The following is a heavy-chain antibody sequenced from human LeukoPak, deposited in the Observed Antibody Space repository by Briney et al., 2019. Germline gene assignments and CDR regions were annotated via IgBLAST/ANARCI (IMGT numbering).Heavy chain of an antibody. D-gene: IGHD2-21*02. V-gene: IGHV3-30*04. J-gene: IGHJ3*02. Sequence: AGSLRFSCAASGFTFSSYAMHWVRQAPGKGLEWVAVISYDGSNKYYADSVKGRFTISRDNSKNTLYLQMNSLRAEDTAVYYCARDFQVVTITGAFDIWGQGTMVTVSS. CDR2: ISYDGSNK. CDR1: GFTFSSYA. CDR3: ARDFQVVTITGAFDI.